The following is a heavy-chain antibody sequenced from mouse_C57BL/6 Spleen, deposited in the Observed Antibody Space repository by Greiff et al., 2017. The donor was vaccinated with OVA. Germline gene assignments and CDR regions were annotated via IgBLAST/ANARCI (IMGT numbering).Heavy chain of an antibody. CDR2: INPSSGYT. J-gene: IGHJ4*01. D-gene: IGHD1-1*01. CDR3: ASREITTVVADYYAMDY. Sequence: QVQLKQSGAELARPGASVKMSCKASGYTFTSYTMHWVKQRPGQGLEWIGYINPSSGYTKYNQKFKDKATLTADKSSSTAYMQLSSLTSEDSAVYYCASREITTVVADYYAMDYWGQGTSVTVSS. V-gene: IGHV1-4*01. CDR1: GYTFTSYT.